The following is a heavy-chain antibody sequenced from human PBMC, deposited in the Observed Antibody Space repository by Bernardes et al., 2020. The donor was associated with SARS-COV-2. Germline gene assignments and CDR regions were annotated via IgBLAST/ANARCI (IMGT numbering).Heavy chain of an antibody. J-gene: IGHJ3*02. CDR1: GYTLTALS. CDR3: ATPVYQLPYDAFDI. D-gene: IGHD2-2*01. CDR2: FDPEDGET. V-gene: IGHV1-24*01. Sequence: ASVKVSCKVSGYTLTALSMHWVRQAPGKGLEWMGGFDPEDGETIYAQKFQGRVTMTEDTSTDTAYMELSSLRSEDTAVYYCATPVYQLPYDAFDIWGQGTMVTGSS.